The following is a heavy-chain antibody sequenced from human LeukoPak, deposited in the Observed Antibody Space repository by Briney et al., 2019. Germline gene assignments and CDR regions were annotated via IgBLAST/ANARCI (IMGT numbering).Heavy chain of an antibody. D-gene: IGHD1-26*01. V-gene: IGHV4-34*01. J-gene: IGHJ4*02. CDR1: GGSFSGYY. Sequence: PSDTLSLTCAVYGGSFSGYYWSWIRQPPGKGLEWIGEINHSGSTNYNPSLKSRVTISVDTSKNQFSLKLSSVTAAYTAVYYCARGNFWELLDYWGQGTLVTVSS. CDR3: ARGNFWELLDY. CDR2: INHSGST.